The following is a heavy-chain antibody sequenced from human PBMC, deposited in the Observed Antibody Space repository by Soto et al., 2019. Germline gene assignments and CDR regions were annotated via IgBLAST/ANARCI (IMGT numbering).Heavy chain of an antibody. D-gene: IGHD1-1*01. CDR1: AVSEFSFSDQY. CDR3: ARLTGIPEIAPLEEDN. J-gene: IGHJ4*02. CDR2: TRNRVNSFST. Sequence: VQVEESGGGLVLPGGSLRLSCAVSAVSEFSFSDQYMDWVRQAPGKGLEWVGRTRNRVNSFSTAYAASVQGRFTISRDNAKNTLYLEMHGLRGEDTAVYYCARLTGIPEIAPLEEDNWGQGTLVTVSS. V-gene: IGHV3-72*01.